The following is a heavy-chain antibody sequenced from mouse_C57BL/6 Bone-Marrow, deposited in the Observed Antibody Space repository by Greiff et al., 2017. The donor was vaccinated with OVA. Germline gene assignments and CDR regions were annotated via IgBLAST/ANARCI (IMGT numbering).Heavy chain of an antibody. D-gene: IGHD2-3*01. J-gene: IGHJ1*03. CDR3: ARGDGYYGYFDV. Sequence: DVQLVESEGGLVQPGSSMKLSCTASGFTFSDYYMAWVRQVPEKGLEWVANINYDGSSTYYLDSLKSRFIISRDNAKNILYLQMSSLKSEDTATYYCARGDGYYGYFDVWGTGTTVTVSS. V-gene: IGHV5-16*01. CDR1: GFTFSDYY. CDR2: INYDGSST.